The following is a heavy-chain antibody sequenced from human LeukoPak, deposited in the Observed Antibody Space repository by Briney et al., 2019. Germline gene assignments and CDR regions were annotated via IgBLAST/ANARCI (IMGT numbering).Heavy chain of an antibody. J-gene: IGHJ4*02. CDR2: ISSSSSYI. D-gene: IGHD5-18*01. CDR1: GFTFSSYS. V-gene: IGHV3-21*01. Sequence: GGSLRLSCAASGFTFSSYSMNWVRQAPGKGLEWVSSISSSSSYIYYVDSVKGRFTISRDNAKNSLYLQMNSLRAEDTAVYYCARGRGYSYGYVDYWGQGTLVTVSS. CDR3: ARGRGYSYGYVDY.